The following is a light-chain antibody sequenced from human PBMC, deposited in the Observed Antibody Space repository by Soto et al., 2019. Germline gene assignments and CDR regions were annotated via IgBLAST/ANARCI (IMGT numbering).Light chain of an antibody. J-gene: IGKJ1*01. CDR1: QYINTR. V-gene: IGKV3-11*01. Sequence: EIVLTQSPATLSSFPCDRVTLSCRASQYINTRLAWYQHRPGQAPRLLIYQTSISAAGIPARFSASGSGTDFTLTISDVQPEDFALYYCHQRQSWPRTFGQGTKVDI. CDR3: HQRQSWPRT. CDR2: QTS.